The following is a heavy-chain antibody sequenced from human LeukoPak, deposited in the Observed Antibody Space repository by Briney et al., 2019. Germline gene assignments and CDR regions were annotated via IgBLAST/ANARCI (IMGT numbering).Heavy chain of an antibody. CDR1: GGSFSGYY. CDR3: ARLPGKSSTSCYRRRGCYFDY. Sequence: SETLSLTRAVYGGSFSGYYWSWIRQPPGKGLEWIGEINHSGSTNYNPSLKSRVTISVDTSKNQFSLKLSSVTAADTAVYYCARLPGKSSTSCYRRRGCYFDYWGQGTLVTVSS. CDR2: INHSGST. J-gene: IGHJ4*02. D-gene: IGHD2-2*01. V-gene: IGHV4-34*01.